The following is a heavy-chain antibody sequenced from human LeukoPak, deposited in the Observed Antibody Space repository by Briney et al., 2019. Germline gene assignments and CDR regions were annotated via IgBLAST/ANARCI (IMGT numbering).Heavy chain of an antibody. J-gene: IGHJ6*03. CDR1: GYAFTSYA. V-gene: IGHV1-3*01. CDR3: ARAEQQLDYYYYYYMDV. Sequence: ASVKVSCKASGYAFTSYAMHWVRQAPGQRLEWMGWINAGNGNTKYSQEFQGRVTITRDTSTSTAYMELRSLRSDDTAVYYCARAEQQLDYYYYYYMDVWGKGTTVTVSS. D-gene: IGHD6-13*01. CDR2: INAGNGNT.